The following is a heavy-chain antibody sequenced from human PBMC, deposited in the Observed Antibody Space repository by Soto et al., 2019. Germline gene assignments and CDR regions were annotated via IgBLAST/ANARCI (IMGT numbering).Heavy chain of an antibody. Sequence: GGSLRLSCAASGVTFSSYGMHWVRQAPGKGLEWVAVISYDGSTKYYADSVKGRFTISRDNSKNTLYLQMNSLRAEDTAVYYCAKDAYYYDSSGYSDYWGQGTLVTVSS. CDR1: GVTFSSYG. D-gene: IGHD3-22*01. CDR2: ISYDGSTK. CDR3: AKDAYYYDSSGYSDY. V-gene: IGHV3-30*18. J-gene: IGHJ4*02.